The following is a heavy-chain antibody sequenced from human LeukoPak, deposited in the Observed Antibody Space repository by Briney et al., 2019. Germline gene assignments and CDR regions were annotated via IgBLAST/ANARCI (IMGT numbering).Heavy chain of an antibody. Sequence: SLKLSCKASGGTFSSYAISWVRQAPGQGLEWMGGIIPIFGTANYAQKFQGRVTITADESTSTAYMELSSLRSEDTAVYYCARDPEAQYYDSWSGYFDYWGQGTLVTVSS. CDR3: ARDPEAQYYDSWSGYFDY. D-gene: IGHD3-3*01. V-gene: IGHV1-69*13. J-gene: IGHJ4*02. CDR1: GGTFSSYA. CDR2: IIPIFGTA.